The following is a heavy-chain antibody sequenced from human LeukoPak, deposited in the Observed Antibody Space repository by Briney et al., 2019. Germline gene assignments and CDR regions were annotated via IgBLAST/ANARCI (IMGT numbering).Heavy chain of an antibody. V-gene: IGHV3-48*01. J-gene: IGHJ4*02. CDR1: GFTFSSYT. Sequence: PGGSLRLSCGASGFTFSSYTMNWVRRAPGKGLKWGSYIRSSSTMYYADSVKRPFTISRDNANNSLYLQTNRLKTEHTAVYYSTTYVPSRAYTGHFDYWGQGALATVSS. CDR3: TTYVPSRAYTGHFDY. D-gene: IGHD5-12*01. CDR2: IRSSSTM.